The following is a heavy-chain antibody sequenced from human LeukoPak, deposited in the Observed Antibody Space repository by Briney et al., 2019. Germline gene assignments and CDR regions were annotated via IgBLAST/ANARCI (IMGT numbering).Heavy chain of an antibody. CDR3: ARELLTYSNHKLGHYMDV. J-gene: IGHJ6*03. Sequence: PGGSLRLSCAASGFTFSSYSMNWVRQAPGKGLEWVSCISSSSSYIYYADSVKGRFTISRENAKNSLYLQMNSLRAEDTAVYYCARELLTYSNHKLGHYMDVWGKGTTVTVSS. CDR1: GFTFSSYS. CDR2: ISSSSSYI. D-gene: IGHD4-11*01. V-gene: IGHV3-21*01.